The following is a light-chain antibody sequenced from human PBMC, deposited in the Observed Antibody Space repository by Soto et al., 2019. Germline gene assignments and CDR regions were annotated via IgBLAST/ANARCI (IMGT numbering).Light chain of an antibody. CDR3: QTWGTGMV. CDR1: SGHSSYA. J-gene: IGLJ2*01. V-gene: IGLV4-69*01. CDR2: LNSDGSH. Sequence: QLVLTRSPSASASLGASVKLTCTLSSGHSSYAIAWHQQQPEKGPRFLMKLNSDGSHTKGDGIPDRFSGSSSGAERYLTISSPQSEDEADYYCQTWGTGMVFGGGTKLTVL.